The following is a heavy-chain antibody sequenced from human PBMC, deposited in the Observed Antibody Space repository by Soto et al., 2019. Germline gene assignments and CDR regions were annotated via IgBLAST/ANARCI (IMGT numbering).Heavy chain of an antibody. Sequence: SQTLSLTCAISGDSVSSNSAAWNRIRQSPSRGLEWLGRTYYRSKWYNDYAVSVKSRITINPDTSKNQFSLQLNSVTPEDTAVYYCARDRSSTVYVVVTANYYYYGMDVWGQGTTVTVSS. CDR1: GDSVSSNSAA. V-gene: IGHV6-1*01. CDR3: ARDRSSTVYVVVTANYYYYGMDV. D-gene: IGHD2-21*02. J-gene: IGHJ6*02. CDR2: TYYRSKWYN.